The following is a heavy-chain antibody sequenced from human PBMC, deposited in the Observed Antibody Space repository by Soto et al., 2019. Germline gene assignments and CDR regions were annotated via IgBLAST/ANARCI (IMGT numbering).Heavy chain of an antibody. J-gene: IGHJ6*02. CDR2: ISGSGGST. Sequence: GGSLRLSCAASGFTFSSYAMSWVRQAPGKGLEWVSAISGSGGSTYYADSVKGRFTISRDNSKNTLYLQMNSLRAEDTAVYYCAKNVWGITIFGGMDVWGQGTTVTSP. CDR1: GFTFSSYA. D-gene: IGHD3-9*01. V-gene: IGHV3-23*01. CDR3: AKNVWGITIFGGMDV.